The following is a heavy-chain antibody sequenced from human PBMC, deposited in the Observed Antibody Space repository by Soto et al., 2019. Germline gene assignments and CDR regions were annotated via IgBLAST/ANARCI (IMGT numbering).Heavy chain of an antibody. V-gene: IGHV1-18*01. CDR3: ARLQLGGDRMLNWFDP. CDR1: GYIFTKYG. D-gene: IGHD2-21*02. J-gene: IGHJ5*02. Sequence: QVQVVQSGPELKKPGASVKVSCKAQGYIFTKYGIGWVRQAPGHGLEWMGLINVYNGDRKVAQKFQDRVSMTTDTATDTAYTELKSLRSGETAVYYCARLQLGGDRMLNWFDPWGQGTLVTVSS. CDR2: INVYNGDR.